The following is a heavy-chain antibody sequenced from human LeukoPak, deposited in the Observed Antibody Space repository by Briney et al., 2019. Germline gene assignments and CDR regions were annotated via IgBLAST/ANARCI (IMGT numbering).Heavy chain of an antibody. CDR1: GGSISSGGYY. D-gene: IGHD2-15*01. V-gene: IGHV4-30-2*01. J-gene: IGHJ4*02. CDR3: ARDRNSGGSFDY. Sequence: PSETLSLTCTVSGGSISSGGYYWCWIRQPPGKGLEWIGYIYHSGSTYYNPSLKSRVTISVDRSKNQFSLKLSSVTAADTAVYYCARDRNSGGSFDYWGQGTLVTVPS. CDR2: IYHSGST.